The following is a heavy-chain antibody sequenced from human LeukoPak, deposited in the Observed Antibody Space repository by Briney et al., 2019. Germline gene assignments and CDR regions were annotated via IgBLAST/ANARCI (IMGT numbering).Heavy chain of an antibody. CDR2: INHSGST. V-gene: IGHV4-34*01. J-gene: IGHJ4*02. D-gene: IGHD3-10*01. CDR3: ARGRRGPDY. Sequence: SETLSLTCAVYGGSFSGYYWSWIRQPPGKGLGWIGEINHSGSTNYNPSLKSRVTISVDTSKNQFSLKLSSVTAADTAVYYCARGRRGPDYWGQGTLVTVSS. CDR1: GGSFSGYY.